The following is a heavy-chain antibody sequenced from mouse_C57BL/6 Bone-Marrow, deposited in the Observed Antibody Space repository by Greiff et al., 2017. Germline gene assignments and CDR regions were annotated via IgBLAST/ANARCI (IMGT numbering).Heavy chain of an antibody. D-gene: IGHD1-1*01. J-gene: IGHJ3*01. V-gene: IGHV1-81*01. CDR3: GVFYYYGSSYGFFAY. Sequence: QVQLQQSGAELARPGASVKLSCKASGYTFTSYGISWVKQITGQGLEWIGEIYPRSGNTYYNEKFKGKATLTADKSSSTAYMELRSLTSEDSAVYFCGVFYYYGSSYGFFAYWGQGTLVTVSA. CDR2: IYPRSGNT. CDR1: GYTFTSYG.